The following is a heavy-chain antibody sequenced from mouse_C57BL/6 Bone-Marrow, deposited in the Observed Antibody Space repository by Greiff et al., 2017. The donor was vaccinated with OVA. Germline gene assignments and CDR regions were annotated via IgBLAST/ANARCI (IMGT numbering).Heavy chain of an antibody. V-gene: IGHV1-82*01. J-gene: IGHJ2*01. Sequence: VQLQQSGPELVKPGASVKISCKASGYAFSSSWMNWVKQRPGKGLEWIGRIYPGDGDTKYNGKFKGKATLTADKSSSTAYMQLSSLTSEDSAVYFCARHDDGYYASYFDYWGQGTTLTVSS. CDR1: GYAFSSSW. CDR3: ARHDDGYYASYFDY. CDR2: IYPGDGDT. D-gene: IGHD2-3*01.